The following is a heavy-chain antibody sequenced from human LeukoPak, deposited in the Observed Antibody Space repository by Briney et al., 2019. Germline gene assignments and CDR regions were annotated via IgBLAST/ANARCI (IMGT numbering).Heavy chain of an antibody. D-gene: IGHD6-19*01. Sequence: SETLSLTCAVYGGSFSGYYWSWIRQPPGKGLEWIGEINHSGSTNYNPSLKSRVTISVDTSKNQFSLRLSSVTAADTAVYYCARDRGDIAVAGTNAHYYYYYYMDVWGKGTTVTVSS. V-gene: IGHV4-34*01. J-gene: IGHJ6*03. CDR1: GGSFSGYY. CDR2: INHSGST. CDR3: ARDRGDIAVAGTNAHYYYYYYMDV.